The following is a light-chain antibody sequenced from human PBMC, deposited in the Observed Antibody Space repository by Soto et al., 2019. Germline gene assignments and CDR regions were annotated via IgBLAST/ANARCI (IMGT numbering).Light chain of an antibody. V-gene: IGKV3-20*01. J-gene: IGKJ1*01. CDR3: QQYGSSPWT. CDR2: GAS. Sequence: EIVLTQSPGTLSLSPGERATLSCRASQSVSSSYLAWYQQKPGQAARLLIYGASSRVTGIPDRFSGSGSGTDFTLTISRLEPEDFAVYYCQQYGSSPWTFGQGTKVEIK. CDR1: QSVSSSY.